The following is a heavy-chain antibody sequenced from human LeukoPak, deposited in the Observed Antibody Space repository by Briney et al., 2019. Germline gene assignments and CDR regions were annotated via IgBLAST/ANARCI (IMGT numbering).Heavy chain of an antibody. CDR3: AKGTYGDYPPGDY. CDR1: GFTFSSYG. D-gene: IGHD4-17*01. J-gene: IGHJ4*02. Sequence: PGRSLRLSCAASGFTFSSYGMHWVPQAPRKGLEWVAVISYDGSNKYYADSVKGRFPISRDNSKNTLYLQMNSLRAKDTAVYYCAKGTYGDYPPGDYWGQGTLVTVSS. CDR2: ISYDGSNK. V-gene: IGHV3-30*18.